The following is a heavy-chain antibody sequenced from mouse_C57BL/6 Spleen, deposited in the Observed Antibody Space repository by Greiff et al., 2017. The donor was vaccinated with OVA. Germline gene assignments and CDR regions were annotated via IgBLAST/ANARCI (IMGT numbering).Heavy chain of an antibody. CDR3: AREGVTGAY. D-gene: IGHD2-1*01. Sequence: VKLQQPGAELVKPGASVKLSCKASGYTFTSYWMQWVKQRPGQGLEWIGEIDPSDSYTNYNQKFKGKATLTVDTSSSTAYMQLSSLTSEDSAVYYCAREGVTGAYWGQGTLVTVSA. J-gene: IGHJ3*01. V-gene: IGHV1-50*01. CDR1: GYTFTSYW. CDR2: IDPSDSYT.